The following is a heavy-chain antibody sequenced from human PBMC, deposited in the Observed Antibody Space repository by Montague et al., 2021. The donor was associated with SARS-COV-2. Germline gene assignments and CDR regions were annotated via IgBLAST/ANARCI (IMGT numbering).Heavy chain of an antibody. CDR2: IYKNENS. J-gene: IGHJ4*02. Sequence: SETLSLTCTVSGGSISSYYWSWIRQTPGKGLEWIAYIYKNENSNYNPSLKSRVAISLDTSRSQIYLSMTSVTAADTAMYFCAGERDYRRNFDFWGQGALVSVS. CDR3: AGERDYRRNFDF. CDR1: GGSISSYY. D-gene: IGHD4-17*01. V-gene: IGHV4-59*13.